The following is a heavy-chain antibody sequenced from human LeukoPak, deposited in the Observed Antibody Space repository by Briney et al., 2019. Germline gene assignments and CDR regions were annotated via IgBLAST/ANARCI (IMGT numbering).Heavy chain of an antibody. CDR3: AKATQRSVTAIPLGFDY. CDR1: GFTFSSYW. CDR2: INSDGSTT. V-gene: IGHV3-74*01. D-gene: IGHD2-21*02. J-gene: IGHJ4*02. Sequence: PGGSLRLSCAASGFTFSSYWMHWVRQAPGKGLVWVSRINSDGSTTTYADSVKGRFTISRDNAKNTLYLQMNSLRAEDTAVYYCAKATQRSVTAIPLGFDYWGQGTLVTVSS.